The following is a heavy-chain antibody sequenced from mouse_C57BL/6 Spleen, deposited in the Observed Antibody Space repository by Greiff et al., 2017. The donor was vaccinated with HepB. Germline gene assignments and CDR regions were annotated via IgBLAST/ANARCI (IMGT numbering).Heavy chain of an antibody. Sequence: VQLQQPGAELVRPGTSVKLSCKASGYTFTSYWMHWVKQRPGQGLEWIGVIDPSDSYTNYNQKFKGKATLTVDTSSSTAYMQLSSLTSEDSAVYYCARGDNYAMDYWGQGTSVTVSS. V-gene: IGHV1-59*01. J-gene: IGHJ4*01. CDR3: ARGDNYAMDY. CDR1: GYTFTSYW. D-gene: IGHD3-3*01. CDR2: IDPSDSYT.